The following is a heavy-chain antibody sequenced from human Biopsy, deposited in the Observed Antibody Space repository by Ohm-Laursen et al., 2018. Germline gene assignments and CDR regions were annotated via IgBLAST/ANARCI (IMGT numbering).Heavy chain of an antibody. CDR3: ARDRGGDYGGNIDYYYFYGMDV. V-gene: IGHV3-11*01. J-gene: IGHJ6*02. CDR2: ISRSGSII. CDR1: GFTFSDYY. Sequence: GSLRLSCAASGFTFSDYYMSWVRQAPGQGLEWLSYISRSGSIIDYADSVKGRFTISRDNAQNTLYLQMNSLRADDTAVYYCARDRGGDYGGNIDYYYFYGMDVWGQGTTVTVSS. D-gene: IGHD4-23*01.